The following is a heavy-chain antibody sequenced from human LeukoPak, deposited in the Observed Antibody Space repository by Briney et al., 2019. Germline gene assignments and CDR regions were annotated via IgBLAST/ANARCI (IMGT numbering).Heavy chain of an antibody. CDR1: GFTFLSYG. D-gene: IGHD3-3*01. V-gene: IGHV3-33*01. CDR3: ARDKRVTIDY. CDR2: IWYDGSNK. J-gene: IGHJ4*02. Sequence: GGDLRLYWVSTGFTFLSYGLHWVRHAPGQGLEWVAVIWYDGSNKYYADSVKGRFTISRDNSKNTLYLQMNSLRAEDTAVYYCARDKRVTIDYWGQGTLVTVSS.